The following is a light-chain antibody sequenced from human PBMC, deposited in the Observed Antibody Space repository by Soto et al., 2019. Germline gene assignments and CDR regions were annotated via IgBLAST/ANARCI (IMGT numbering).Light chain of an antibody. J-gene: IGLJ1*01. Sequence: QSVLTQPASVSGSPGQSITISCTGTGSDIGAYNYVSWYQQYPGKAPKLMIYGVTNRPSGVSNRFSGSKTGNTASLTISGLHSEDSADYYCFSHRSGYSQVLGTGTKATVL. V-gene: IGLV2-14*01. CDR3: FSHRSGYSQV. CDR1: GSDIGAYNY. CDR2: GVT.